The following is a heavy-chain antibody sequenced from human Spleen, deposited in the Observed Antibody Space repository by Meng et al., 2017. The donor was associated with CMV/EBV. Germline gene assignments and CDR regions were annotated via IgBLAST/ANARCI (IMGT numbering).Heavy chain of an antibody. Sequence: GESLKISCAASGFTFSNYAMSWVRQAPGMGLEWVSSISSSSSYIYYADSVKGRFTISRDNAKNSLYLQMNSLRAEDTAVYYCARGYCSGGSCFFDYWGQGTLVTVS. CDR1: GFTFSNYA. V-gene: IGHV3-21*01. CDR3: ARGYCSGGSCFFDY. CDR2: ISSSSSYI. J-gene: IGHJ4*02. D-gene: IGHD2-15*01.